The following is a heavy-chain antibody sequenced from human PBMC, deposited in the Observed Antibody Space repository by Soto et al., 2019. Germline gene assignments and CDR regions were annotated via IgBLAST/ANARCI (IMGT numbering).Heavy chain of an antibody. CDR3: ARDSFVVRGWGQGFDI. CDR1: GASINNYY. CDR2: VYNSGSI. V-gene: IGHV4-59*12. J-gene: IGHJ3*02. Sequence: QVQLQESGPGLVKTSETLSLTCTVSGASINNYYWSWIRQSPGKGLEWIAFVYNSGSINYNPSLKSRVTISVDTSKKQFSLSLSSVTAADTAVYYCARDSFVVRGWGQGFDIWGQGTMVTVSS. D-gene: IGHD6-19*01.